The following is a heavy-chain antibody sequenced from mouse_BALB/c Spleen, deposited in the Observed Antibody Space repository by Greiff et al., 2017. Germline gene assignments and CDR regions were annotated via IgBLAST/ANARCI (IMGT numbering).Heavy chain of an antibody. CDR1: GFTFSSYA. CDR2: ISSGGSYT. V-gene: IGHV5-9-3*01. CDR3: ARQEDDYGGFAY. J-gene: IGHJ3*01. D-gene: IGHD2-4*01. Sequence: EVQLVESGGGLVKPGGSLKLSCAASGFTFSSYAMSWVRQTPEKRLEWVATISSGGSYTYYPDSVKGRFTISRDNAKNTLYLQMSSLRSEDTAMYYCARQEDDYGGFAYWGQGTLVTVSA.